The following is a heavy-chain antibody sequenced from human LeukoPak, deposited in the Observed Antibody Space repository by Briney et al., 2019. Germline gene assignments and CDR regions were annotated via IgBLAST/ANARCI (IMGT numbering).Heavy chain of an antibody. D-gene: IGHD1-26*01. V-gene: IGHV4-30-4*08. Sequence: SQTLSLTCTVSGGSISSGDYYWSWIRQPPGKGLEWIGYIYYSGSTYYNPSLKSRVTISVDTSKNQFSLKLSSVPAAHTAVYYCARAVGATGGGHGAFDIWGQGTMVTVSS. CDR2: IYYSGST. CDR3: ARAVGATGGGHGAFDI. CDR1: GGSISSGDYY. J-gene: IGHJ3*02.